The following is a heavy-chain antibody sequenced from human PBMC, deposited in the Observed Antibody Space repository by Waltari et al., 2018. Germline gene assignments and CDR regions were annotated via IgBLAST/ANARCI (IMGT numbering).Heavy chain of an antibody. CDR3: SRQVLGYCTSAACRRLES. D-gene: IGHD2-2*03. V-gene: IGHV4-38-2*01. Sequence: QVQLQESGPRLVEPSETLSLTCGVSGYSINSGFYWGWIRQSPGKGLEWIATVYHDGTTFYTPSLKSRVTISMDTSNNQFSLKLKSVTAADTAVYYCSRQVLGYCTSAACRRLESWGPRTLVTVSS. J-gene: IGHJ4*02. CDR2: VYHDGTT. CDR1: GYSINSGFY.